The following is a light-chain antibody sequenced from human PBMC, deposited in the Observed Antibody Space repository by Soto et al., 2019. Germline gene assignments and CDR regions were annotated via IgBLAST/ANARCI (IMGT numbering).Light chain of an antibody. V-gene: IGLV1-40*01. CDR1: SSNIGAGYD. CDR3: QSYDSSLSGYYV. J-gene: IGLJ1*01. CDR2: GNS. Sequence: QSALTRPPSVSGAPGQRVTISCIGSSSNIGAGYDVHWYQQLPGTAPKLLIYGNSNRPSGVPDRFSGSKSGTSASLAITGLQAEDESDYYCQSYDSSLSGYYVFGTGTKVTVL.